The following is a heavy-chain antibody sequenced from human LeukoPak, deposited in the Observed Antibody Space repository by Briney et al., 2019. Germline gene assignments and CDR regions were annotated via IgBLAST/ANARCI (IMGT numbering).Heavy chain of an antibody. V-gene: IGHV3-23*01. Sequence: YADSVKGRFTISRDSSKNTLYLQMNSLRAEDTALYYCAKDLMHYYDSSGFVNDYWGQGTLVTVSS. J-gene: IGHJ4*02. D-gene: IGHD3-22*01. CDR3: AKDLMHYYDSSGFVNDY.